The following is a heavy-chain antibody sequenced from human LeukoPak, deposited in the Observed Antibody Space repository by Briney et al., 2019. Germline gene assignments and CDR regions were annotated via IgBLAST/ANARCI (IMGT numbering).Heavy chain of an antibody. CDR3: AKSVSDTSCRFFDY. V-gene: IGHV3-23*01. J-gene: IGHJ4*02. Sequence: HPGGSLRLSCAASGFTFSSYAMSWVRQAPGKGLEWVSAISGSGGSTYYADSVKGRFTISRDNSKNTLYLQMNSLRAEDTAVYYCAKSVSDTSCRFFDYWGQGTLVTVSS. CDR1: GFTFSSYA. CDR2: ISGSGGST. D-gene: IGHD2-2*01.